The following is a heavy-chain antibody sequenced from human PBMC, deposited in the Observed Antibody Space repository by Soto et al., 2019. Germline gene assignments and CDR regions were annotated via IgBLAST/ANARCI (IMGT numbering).Heavy chain of an antibody. CDR1: GDSINNKY. D-gene: IGHD3-9*01. Sequence: QVQLQESGPGLVKPSETLSLTCTVSGDSINNKYWSWVRQSPGRGLEWIGYIYDSGNTNYNPSLKSRVIMSRDTSKNQFSLKLNSVTSADPAVYYCARYRRGTGWYYLDYWGQGTLVTVSS. CDR3: ARYRRGTGWYYLDY. J-gene: IGHJ4*02. V-gene: IGHV4-59*01. CDR2: IYDSGNT.